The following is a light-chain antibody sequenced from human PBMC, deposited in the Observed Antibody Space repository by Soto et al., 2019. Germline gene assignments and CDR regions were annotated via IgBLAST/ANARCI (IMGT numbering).Light chain of an antibody. CDR2: GNS. J-gene: IGLJ3*02. V-gene: IGLV1-40*01. Sequence: SVLTQPPSVSGAPGQRVTISCSGGSSNIGAGYDVHWYQQLPGTAPKLLIYGNSNRPSGVPDRFSGSKSGTSASLAITGVQAEDEADYYCQSYDSSLTSWVFGGGTKLTVL. CDR3: QSYDSSLTSWV. CDR1: SSNIGAGYD.